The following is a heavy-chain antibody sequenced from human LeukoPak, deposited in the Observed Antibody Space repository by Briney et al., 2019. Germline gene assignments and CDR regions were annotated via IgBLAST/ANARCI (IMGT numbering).Heavy chain of an antibody. Sequence: SSETLSLPCTVSGGSINSSRYYWDWVRQPPGKGLEWIGRIYYSGSTYYNPSLKSRVTITVDTSKNQFSLKLSSVTAADTAGYYCARLISYYGSGCGAFDIWGQGTMVTVSS. D-gene: IGHD3-10*01. V-gene: IGHV4-39*01. CDR2: IYYSGST. CDR1: GGSINSSRYY. CDR3: ARLISYYGSGCGAFDI. J-gene: IGHJ3*02.